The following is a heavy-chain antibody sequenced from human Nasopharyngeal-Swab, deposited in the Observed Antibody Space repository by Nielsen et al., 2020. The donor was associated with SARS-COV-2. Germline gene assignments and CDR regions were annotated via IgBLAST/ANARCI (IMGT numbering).Heavy chain of an antibody. Sequence: GGSLRPSFAASGSTFNNYNFNWVRQVPGKGLDWASSIIISSSYIYYAHSGKGRFTISRDNAKNSLYLQMNSLRAEDTAVYYCARDGLDYDFWSAYFMDVWGQGTTVTVSS. CDR3: ARDGLDYDFWSAYFMDV. J-gene: IGHJ6*02. CDR2: IIISSSYI. D-gene: IGHD3-3*01. V-gene: IGHV3-21*01. CDR1: GSTFNNYN.